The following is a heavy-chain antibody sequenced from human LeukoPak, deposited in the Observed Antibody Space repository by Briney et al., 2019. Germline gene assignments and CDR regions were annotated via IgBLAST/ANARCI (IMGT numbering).Heavy chain of an antibody. J-gene: IGHJ3*02. CDR1: GYTFTTYY. CDR2: IKPSGGST. Sequence: ASVKVSCKASGYTFTTYYMHWVRQAPGQGLEWMGIIKPSGGSTTYAQKFQGRVTITTDESTSTAYMELSSLRSEDTAVYYCARASYDFWSGYYIGNAFDIWGQGTMVTVSS. CDR3: ARASYDFWSGYYIGNAFDI. D-gene: IGHD3-3*01. V-gene: IGHV1-46*01.